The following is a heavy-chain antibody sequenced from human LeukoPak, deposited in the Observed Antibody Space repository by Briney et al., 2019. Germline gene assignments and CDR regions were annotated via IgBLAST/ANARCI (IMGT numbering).Heavy chain of an antibody. CDR1: GYTFTSYY. CDR3: ARGYYYDSSGYHHFEY. Sequence: ASVKVSCKASGYTFTSYYMHWVRQAPGQGLEWMGIINPSGGSTSYAQKFQGRVTITADESTSTAYMELSSLRSEDTAVYYCARGYYYDSSGYHHFEYWGQGTLVTVSS. D-gene: IGHD3-22*01. CDR2: INPSGGST. V-gene: IGHV1-46*01. J-gene: IGHJ4*02.